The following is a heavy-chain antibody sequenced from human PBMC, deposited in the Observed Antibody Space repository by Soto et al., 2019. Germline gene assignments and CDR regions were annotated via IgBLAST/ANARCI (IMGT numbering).Heavy chain of an antibody. CDR2: INHSGST. V-gene: IGHV4-34*01. CDR3: AGEDSSSYDY. CDR1: GGSFSGYY. J-gene: IGHJ4*02. Sequence: SETLSLTCAVYGGSFSGYYWSWIRQPPGKGLEWIGEINHSGSTNYNPSLKSRVTISVDTSKNQFSLKLRSVTAADTAVYYCAGEDSSSYDYWGQGTLVTVSS. D-gene: IGHD6-6*01.